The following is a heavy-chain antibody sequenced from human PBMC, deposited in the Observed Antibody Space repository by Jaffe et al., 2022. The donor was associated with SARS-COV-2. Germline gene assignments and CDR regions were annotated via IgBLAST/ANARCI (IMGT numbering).Heavy chain of an antibody. Sequence: EVQLVESGGGLVQPGRSLRLSCAASGFTFDDYAMHWVRQAPGKGLEWVSGISWNSGSIGYADSVKGRFTISRDNAKNSLYLQMNSLRAEDTALYYCAKGPSTTVYFDYWGQGTLVTVSS. CDR2: ISWNSGSI. V-gene: IGHV3-9*01. J-gene: IGHJ4*02. D-gene: IGHD4-17*01. CDR3: AKGPSTTVYFDY. CDR1: GFTFDDYA.